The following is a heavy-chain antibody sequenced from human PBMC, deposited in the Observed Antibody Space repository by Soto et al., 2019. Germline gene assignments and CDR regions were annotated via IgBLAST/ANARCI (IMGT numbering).Heavy chain of an antibody. CDR2: MYNTGST. CDR3: ARRGFMGATTIDY. CDR1: GGSISSYY. J-gene: IGHJ4*02. Sequence: SETLSLTCTVSGGSISSYYWSWIRQPPGKGLEWIGYMYNTGSTVYNPSLKSRVTISVDTSKNQFSLKLNSVTAADTAVYYCARRGFMGATTIDYWGQVTLVTVSS. V-gene: IGHV4-4*08. D-gene: IGHD1-26*01.